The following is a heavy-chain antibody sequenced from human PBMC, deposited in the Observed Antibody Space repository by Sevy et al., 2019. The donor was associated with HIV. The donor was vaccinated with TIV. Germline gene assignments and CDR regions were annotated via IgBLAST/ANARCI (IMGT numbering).Heavy chain of an antibody. V-gene: IGHV1-46*01. J-gene: IGHJ4*02. CDR1: GYTFTSYY. CDR3: AREGQWLRAGDY. CDR2: INPSGGST. D-gene: IGHD5-12*01. Sequence: ASVKVSCKASGYTFTSYYMHWVRQAPGQGLEWMGIINPSGGSTSYAQMFQGRVTMTRDTSTSTVYMELSSLRSEDTAVYYCAREGQWLRAGDYWGQGTLVTVSS.